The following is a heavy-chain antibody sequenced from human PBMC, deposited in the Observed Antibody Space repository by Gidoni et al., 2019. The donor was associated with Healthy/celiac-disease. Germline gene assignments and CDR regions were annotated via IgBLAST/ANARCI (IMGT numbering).Heavy chain of an antibody. V-gene: IGHV3-30-3*01. CDR3: ARDIRKTGTTGYFDY. D-gene: IGHD1-1*01. CDR2: ISYDGSNK. J-gene: IGHJ4*02. Sequence: QVQLVESGGGVVQPGRSLRLSCAASGFTFSSYAMHWVRQAPGKGLEWVAVISYDGSNKYYADSVKGRFTISRDNSKNTLYLQMNSLRAEDTAVYYCARDIRKTGTTGYFDYWGQGTLVTVSS. CDR1: GFTFSSYA.